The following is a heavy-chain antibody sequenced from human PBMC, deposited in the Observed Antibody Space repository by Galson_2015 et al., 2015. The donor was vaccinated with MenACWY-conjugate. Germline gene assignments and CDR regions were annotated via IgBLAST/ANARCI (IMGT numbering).Heavy chain of an antibody. Sequence: SLRLSCAASGFTFSTYWMNWVRQAPGKGLEWVANIKQDGGEKYYVDSVKGRFTISRDNAKNSLHLQMNSLRAEDTAVYYCVRDVFRSSSSWYGPDAFDNWGQGTMVTVSS. J-gene: IGHJ3*02. CDR1: GFTFSTYW. CDR3: VRDVFRSSSSWYGPDAFDN. CDR2: IKQDGGEK. V-gene: IGHV3-7*01. D-gene: IGHD6-13*01.